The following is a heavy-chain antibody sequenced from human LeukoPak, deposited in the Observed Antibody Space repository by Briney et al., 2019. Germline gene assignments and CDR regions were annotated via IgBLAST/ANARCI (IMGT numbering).Heavy chain of an antibody. Sequence: GGSLRLSCSVSGFTFEDYAMHWVRQAPGKGLEWVSAISWNSGSIDYVESVKGRFTISRDNAENSLYLQMNSLRAEDTALYYCARGIGRYWTIFDFWVQGSLVGVCS. V-gene: IGHV3-9*01. CDR1: GFTFEDYA. J-gene: IGHJ4*02. D-gene: IGHD1-26*01. CDR2: ISWNSGSI. CDR3: ARGIGRYWTIFDF.